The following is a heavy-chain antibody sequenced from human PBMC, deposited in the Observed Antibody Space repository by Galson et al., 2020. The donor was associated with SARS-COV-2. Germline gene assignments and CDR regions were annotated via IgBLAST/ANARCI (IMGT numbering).Heavy chain of an antibody. V-gene: IGHV3-7*01. CDR3: ARDGGVTAIPNYYYYYGMDV. Sequence: PGGSLRLSCAASGFTFSSYWMSWVRQAPGKGLEWVANIKQDGSEKYYVDSVKGRFTISRDNAKNSLYLQMNSLRAEDTAVYYCARDGGVTAIPNYYYYYGMDVRGQGTTVTVSS. D-gene: IGHD2-21*02. CDR1: GFTFSSYW. J-gene: IGHJ6*02. CDR2: IKQDGSEK.